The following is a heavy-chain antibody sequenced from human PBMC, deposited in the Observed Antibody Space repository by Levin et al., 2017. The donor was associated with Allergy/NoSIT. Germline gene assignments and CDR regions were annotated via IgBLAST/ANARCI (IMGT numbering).Heavy chain of an antibody. CDR2: INPSGGST. V-gene: IGHV1-46*01. Sequence: ASVKVSCKASGYTFTSYYMHWVRQAPGQGLEWMGIINPSGGSTSYAQKFQGRVTMTRDTSTSTVYMELSSLRSEDTAVYYCARGPPMVRGVNYFDYWGQGTLVTVSS. CDR1: GYTFTSYY. J-gene: IGHJ4*02. D-gene: IGHD3-10*01. CDR3: ARGPPMVRGVNYFDY.